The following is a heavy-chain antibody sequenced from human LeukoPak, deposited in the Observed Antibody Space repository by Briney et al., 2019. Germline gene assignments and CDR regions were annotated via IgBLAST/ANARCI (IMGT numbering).Heavy chain of an antibody. V-gene: IGHV4-59*12. CDR1: GGSISSYY. Sequence: SETLSLTCTVSGGSISSYYWSWIRQPPGKGLEWIGYIYYSGSTYYNPSLKSRVTISVDTSKNQFSLKLSSVTAADTAVYYCAGLYYYDSSGFYWGQGTLVTVSS. CDR2: IYYSGST. D-gene: IGHD3-22*01. CDR3: AGLYYYDSSGFY. J-gene: IGHJ4*02.